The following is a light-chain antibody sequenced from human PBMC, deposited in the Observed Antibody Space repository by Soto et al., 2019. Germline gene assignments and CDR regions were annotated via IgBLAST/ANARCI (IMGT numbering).Light chain of an antibody. Sequence: IVLTQSPGTLSLSPGERATLSCRASESVASNLAWYQQKPGQAPRLLIHGASTRATGIPARFSGSGFGTEFTLTISSLQSEDFAVYYCQQFATSPLTFGGGTKVDIK. CDR2: GAS. CDR1: ESVASN. J-gene: IGKJ4*01. CDR3: QQFATSPLT. V-gene: IGKV3-15*01.